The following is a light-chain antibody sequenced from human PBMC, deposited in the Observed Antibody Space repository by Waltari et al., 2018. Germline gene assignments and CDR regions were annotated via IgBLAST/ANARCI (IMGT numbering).Light chain of an antibody. V-gene: IGLV5-45*03. Sequence: QAVLTQPSSLSASPGASASLTCTLRSGFNVGTYRIYWSQQKPGSPPRYLLRYRSDSDKQQGSGVPSRFSGSKDASANAGILVISGLQSEDEADYYCMTWHSSAVVFGGGTKLTVL. J-gene: IGLJ2*01. CDR1: SGFNVGTYR. CDR3: MTWHSSAVV. CDR2: YRSDSDK.